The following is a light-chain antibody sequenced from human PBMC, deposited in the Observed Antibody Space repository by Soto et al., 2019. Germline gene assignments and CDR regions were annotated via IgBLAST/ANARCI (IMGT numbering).Light chain of an antibody. CDR2: GTS. CDR1: QSFSSN. CDR3: QQSYSTPYT. V-gene: IGKV3-15*01. Sequence: ELVMTQSPATLSVSPGERATLSCRASQSFSSNVAWYQQKPGQAPRLLIYGTSTRVTGIPARFSGSGSGTEFTLTISSLQSEDFATYYCQQSYSTPYTFGQGTKLEIK. J-gene: IGKJ2*01.